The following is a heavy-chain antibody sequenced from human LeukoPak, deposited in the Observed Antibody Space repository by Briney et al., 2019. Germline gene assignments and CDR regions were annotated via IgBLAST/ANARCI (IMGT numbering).Heavy chain of an antibody. CDR2: INSDESSR. CDR1: GFIFGSYW. Sequence: GGSLRLSCAASGFIFGSYWMPWVRQAPGKGLVWVSRINSDESSRTYADSVKGRFTISRDNAKNTLYLQMNSLRAEDTAVYYCARAWGSNSAFDYWGQGTVVTVSS. V-gene: IGHV3-74*01. D-gene: IGHD4-23*01. J-gene: IGHJ4*02. CDR3: ARAWGSNSAFDY.